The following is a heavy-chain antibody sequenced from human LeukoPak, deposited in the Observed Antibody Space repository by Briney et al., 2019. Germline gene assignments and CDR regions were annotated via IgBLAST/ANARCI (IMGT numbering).Heavy chain of an antibody. D-gene: IGHD1-26*01. J-gene: IGHJ4*02. CDR3: ARDREIRGY. Sequence: GGSLRLSCAASGFTFSSHWMSWVRQAPGKGLEWVANIKQDGSEKYYVDSVKGRFTISRDNAKNSLYLQMNSLRAEDTAVYYCARDREIRGYWGQGTLVTVSS. CDR2: IKQDGSEK. V-gene: IGHV3-7*01. CDR1: GFTFSSHW.